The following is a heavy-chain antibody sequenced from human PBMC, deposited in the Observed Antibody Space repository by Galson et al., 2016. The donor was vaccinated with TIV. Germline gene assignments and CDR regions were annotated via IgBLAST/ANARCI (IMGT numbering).Heavy chain of an antibody. Sequence: SLRLSCAASQFTFTSYSIHWVRQAPGKGLEWLSVLSSDGSNKFYADSVKGRFTLSRDKSKRTVFLQMDRLTPDDTAVYYCARDAVTYPSYYHLYGMDVWAKGPRSPSP. V-gene: IGHV3-30*04. CDR3: ARDAVTYPSYYHLYGMDV. J-gene: IGHJ6*02. D-gene: IGHD2-21*02. CDR2: LSSDGSNK. CDR1: QFTFTSYS.